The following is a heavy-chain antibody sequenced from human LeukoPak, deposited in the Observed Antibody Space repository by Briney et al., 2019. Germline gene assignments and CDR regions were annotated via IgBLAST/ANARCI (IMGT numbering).Heavy chain of an antibody. CDR3: AKAKSYYSNYDY. Sequence: GGSLRLSCAASGFTFSTYSMNWVRQAPGKGLEWVSVISGSGANTYYADSVKGRFTISRDNSKNTLYLQVNSLRAEDTAVYYCAKAKSYYSNYDYWGQGTLVTVSS. V-gene: IGHV3-23*01. J-gene: IGHJ4*02. CDR2: ISGSGANT. CDR1: GFTFSTYS. D-gene: IGHD4-11*01.